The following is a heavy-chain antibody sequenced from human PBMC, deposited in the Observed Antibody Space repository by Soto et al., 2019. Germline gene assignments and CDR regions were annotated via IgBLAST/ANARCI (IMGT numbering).Heavy chain of an antibody. Sequence: PGGSLRLSCAASGFTFSSYGMHWVRQAPGKGLEWVAVIWYDGSNKYYADSVKGRFTISRDNSKNTLYLQMNSLRAEDTAVYYCARDSGDILTDHWFDPWGQGTLVTVSS. CDR2: IWYDGSNK. V-gene: IGHV3-33*01. D-gene: IGHD3-9*01. CDR3: ARDSGDILTDHWFDP. J-gene: IGHJ5*02. CDR1: GFTFSSYG.